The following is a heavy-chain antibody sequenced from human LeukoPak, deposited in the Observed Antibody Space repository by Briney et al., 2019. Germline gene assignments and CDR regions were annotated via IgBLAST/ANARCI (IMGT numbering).Heavy chain of an antibody. Sequence: GGSLRLSCAASGFTFDDYGMSWVRQAPGKGLEWVSALSTDAGETHYADSVKGRFTISRDNSKNTVSLQMSSLRAEDTALYYCAKGSGNGYGSGPFDYWGQGTLVTVSS. J-gene: IGHJ4*02. D-gene: IGHD3-10*01. V-gene: IGHV3-23*01. CDR1: GFTFDDYG. CDR3: AKGSGNGYGSGPFDY. CDR2: LSTDAGET.